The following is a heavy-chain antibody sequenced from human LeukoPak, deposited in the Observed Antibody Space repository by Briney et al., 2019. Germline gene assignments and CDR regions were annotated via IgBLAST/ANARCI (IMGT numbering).Heavy chain of an antibody. J-gene: IGHJ6*03. CDR1: GFTFSSYA. CDR3: ARVAGGYYYYYMDV. V-gene: IGHV3-64*01. D-gene: IGHD6-19*01. Sequence: GGSLRLSCAASGFTFSSYAMHWVRQAPGKGLEYVSAISSNGGSTYYANSVKGRFTISRDNSKNTLYLQMGSLRAEDMAVYYCARVAGGYYYYYMDVWGKGTTVTISS. CDR2: ISSNGGST.